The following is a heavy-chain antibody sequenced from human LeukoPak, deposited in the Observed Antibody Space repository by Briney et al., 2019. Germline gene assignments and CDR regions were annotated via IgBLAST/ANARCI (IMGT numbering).Heavy chain of an antibody. CDR1: GFTFDDYA. D-gene: IGHD5-24*01. Sequence: GRSLRLSCAASGFTFDDYAMHWVRQAPGKGLEWVSGISWNSGSIGYADSVKGRFTISRDNAKNSLYLQMNSLRVEDTALYYCTRGDGYKNFDCWGQGTLATVSS. V-gene: IGHV3-9*01. CDR3: TRGDGYKNFDC. J-gene: IGHJ4*02. CDR2: ISWNSGSI.